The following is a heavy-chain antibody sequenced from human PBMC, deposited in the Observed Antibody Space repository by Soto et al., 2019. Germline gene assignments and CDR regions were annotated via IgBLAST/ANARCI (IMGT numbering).Heavy chain of an antibody. CDR2: ISSSSSFI. Sequence: EVQLVESGGGLVKPGGSLRLSCAASGFSLSDYSMNWIRQAPGKGLEWVSSISSSSSFIHYAEWMKCRFTISRDNAKNSLYLQMNSLSAEDTAVYYCAGSSDDGRDNWGQGTLVTVSS. D-gene: IGHD1-26*01. CDR1: GFSLSDYS. V-gene: IGHV3-21*01. J-gene: IGHJ4*02. CDR3: AGSSDDGRDN.